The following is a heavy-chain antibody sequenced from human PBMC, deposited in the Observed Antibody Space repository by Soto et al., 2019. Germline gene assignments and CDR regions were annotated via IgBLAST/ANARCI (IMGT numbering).Heavy chain of an antibody. CDR3: ARGEGDYFDY. D-gene: IGHD3-16*01. CDR1: GFTFSSYA. J-gene: IGHJ4*02. V-gene: IGHV3-30-3*01. Sequence: QVQLVESGGGVVQPGRSLRLSCAASGFTFSSYAMHWVRQAPGKGLEWVAVISYDGSNKYYADSVKGRFTISRDNSKNTLYMQMNSLRAEDTAVYYWARGEGDYFDYWGQGTLVTVSS. CDR2: ISYDGSNK.